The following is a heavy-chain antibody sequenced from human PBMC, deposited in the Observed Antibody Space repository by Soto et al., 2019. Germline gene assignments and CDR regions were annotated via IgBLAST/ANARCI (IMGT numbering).Heavy chain of an antibody. D-gene: IGHD3-9*01. CDR1: GDSLSSGGHY. CDR3: ARVDHRGYFAILTDY. Sequence: TLSLTCTVSGDSLSSGGHYWIWIRHHPGKGLEWIGHIYDSVNTYYSPSLRSRVTISADMSKNQFSLNLRSVTAADTAVYYCARVDHRGYFAILTDYWGQGTLVTVSS. CDR2: IYDSVNT. J-gene: IGHJ4*02. V-gene: IGHV4-31*03.